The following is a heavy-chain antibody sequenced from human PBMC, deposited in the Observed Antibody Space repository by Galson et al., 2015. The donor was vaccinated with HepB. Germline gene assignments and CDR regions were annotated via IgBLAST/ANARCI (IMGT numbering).Heavy chain of an antibody. J-gene: IGHJ3*02. CDR3: ARINSSWYRNAFDI. V-gene: IGHV4-59*01. D-gene: IGHD6-13*01. Sequence: TLSLTCTVSGGPISSYYWSWIRQPPGKGLEWIGYIYYSGSTNYNPSLKSRVTISVDTSKNQFSLKLSSVTAADTAVYYCARINSSWYRNAFDIWGQGTMVTVSS. CDR2: IYYSGST. CDR1: GGPISSYY.